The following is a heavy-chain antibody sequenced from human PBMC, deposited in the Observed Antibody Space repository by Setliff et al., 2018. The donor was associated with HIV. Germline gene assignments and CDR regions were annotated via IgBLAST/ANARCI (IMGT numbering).Heavy chain of an antibody. J-gene: IGHJ5*02. V-gene: IGHV4-59*04. Sequence: SETLSLTCTVSGGSISSHYWTWIRQAPGKGLEWVGYIYYNGNAYYNPSLKSRVTMSLDTSKNQFSLKMTSVTAADTALYYCSNWNTTIDEDAWGQGTLVTVSS. CDR2: IYYNGNA. CDR3: SNWNTTIDEDA. D-gene: IGHD1-1*01. CDR1: GGSISSHY.